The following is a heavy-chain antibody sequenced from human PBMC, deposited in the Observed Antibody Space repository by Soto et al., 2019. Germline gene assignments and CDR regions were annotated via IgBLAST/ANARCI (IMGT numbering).Heavy chain of an antibody. CDR2: ISGSDGST. CDR3: AKGRYTSSWYYDC. D-gene: IGHD6-13*01. V-gene: IGHV3-23*01. CDR1: GFTFSSYA. J-gene: IGHJ4*02. Sequence: GGSLRLSCATSGFTFSSYAMSWVRQAPGKGLEWVSVISGSDGSTYYADSVKGRFTISRDNSKNTVYLQMNSLRAEDTAVYYCAKGRYTSSWYYDCWGQGTLVTVSS.